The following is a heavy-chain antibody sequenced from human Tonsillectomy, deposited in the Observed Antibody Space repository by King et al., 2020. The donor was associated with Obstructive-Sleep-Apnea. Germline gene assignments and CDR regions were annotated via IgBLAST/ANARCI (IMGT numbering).Heavy chain of an antibody. CDR3: ARVWGHCSSTSCNPGDY. Sequence: VQLQQWGAGLLKPSETLSLTCAVYGGSFSGYYWSWIRQPPGKGLEWIGEINHSGSTNYNPSLKSRVTISVDTSKNQFSRNLSSVTAADTAVYYCARVWGHCSSTSCNPGDYWGQGTLVTVSS. D-gene: IGHD2-2*01. J-gene: IGHJ4*02. V-gene: IGHV4-34*01. CDR1: GGSFSGYY. CDR2: INHSGST.